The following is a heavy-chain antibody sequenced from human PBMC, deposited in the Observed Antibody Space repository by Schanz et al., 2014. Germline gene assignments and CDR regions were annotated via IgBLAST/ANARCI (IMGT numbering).Heavy chain of an antibody. V-gene: IGHV1-69*09. J-gene: IGHJ4*02. CDR1: GYTFVSYS. Sequence: QVQLVQSGAEVKKPGASVKVSCKASGYTFVSYSMHWVRQAPGQGLEWMGRIIPILGIANYAQKFQGRVTITADKSTFTAYVDVSSLRSEDAAVYYYASSGAGYSSSWDFDYWGQGTLVTVSS. CDR2: IIPILGIA. CDR3: ASSGAGYSSSWDFDY. D-gene: IGHD6-13*01.